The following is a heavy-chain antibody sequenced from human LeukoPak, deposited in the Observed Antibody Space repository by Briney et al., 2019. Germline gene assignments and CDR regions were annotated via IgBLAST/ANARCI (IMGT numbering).Heavy chain of an antibody. V-gene: IGHV4-39*01. CDR2: MHYSGST. CDR1: GGSISSGLYY. CDR3: AKNDRGRPADY. D-gene: IGHD1-26*01. J-gene: IGHJ4*02. Sequence: PSETLSLTCSVSGGSISSGLYYWSWIRQPPGKGLEWIVSMHYSGSTYYNPSLKSRVTISVDTSKNQYSLRLLSVTAADPSVYYCAKNDRGRPADYWGQGTLVTVSS.